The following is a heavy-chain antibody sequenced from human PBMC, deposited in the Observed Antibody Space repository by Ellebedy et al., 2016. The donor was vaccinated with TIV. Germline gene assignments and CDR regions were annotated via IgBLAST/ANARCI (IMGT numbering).Heavy chain of an antibody. Sequence: PGGSLRLSCVASGFTFSSYAMSWVRQAPGKGLEWVSAISCSGGSTYYADSVKGRFTITRDNSKNTLYLQMNSLRTEDTAVYYCVILSGDILTGYYMDFDYWGQGTLVTVSS. J-gene: IGHJ4*02. CDR1: GFTFSSYA. CDR3: VILSGDILTGYYMDFDY. V-gene: IGHV3-23*01. CDR2: ISCSGGST. D-gene: IGHD3-9*01.